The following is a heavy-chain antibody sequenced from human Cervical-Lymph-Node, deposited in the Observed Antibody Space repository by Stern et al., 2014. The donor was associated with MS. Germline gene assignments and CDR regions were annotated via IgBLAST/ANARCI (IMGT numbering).Heavy chain of an antibody. J-gene: IGHJ6*02. D-gene: IGHD1-20*01. CDR2: IYWNDDK. CDR1: GFSLTTSGVG. CDR3: THTVPPYNWNRYYSYYGMDV. V-gene: IGHV2-5*01. Sequence: ESGPTLVKPTQTLTLTCTFSGFSLTTSGVGVHWIRQPPGKALEWLALIYWNDDKLFSPSLESRLTITKDSSKNQVVLTMTNMDPVDTATYYCTHTVPPYNWNRYYSYYGMDVWGQGTTVTVSS.